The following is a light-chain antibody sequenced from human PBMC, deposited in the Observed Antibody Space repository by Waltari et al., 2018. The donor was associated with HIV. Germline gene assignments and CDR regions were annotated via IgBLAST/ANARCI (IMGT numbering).Light chain of an antibody. CDR3: KSYDSTMRGSV. CDR1: ISNTGASYD. J-gene: IGLJ2*01. CDR2: GYA. V-gene: IGLV1-40*01. Sequence: QSLMAQQPSVSVAPCRGVTIYCTGSISNTGASYDLTCYQQIPGTARKLFGCGYANSNSGTPDRFAASKSGTSDSLGITGLHAEDEDEYYCKSYDSTMRGSVLGGGTKLTV.